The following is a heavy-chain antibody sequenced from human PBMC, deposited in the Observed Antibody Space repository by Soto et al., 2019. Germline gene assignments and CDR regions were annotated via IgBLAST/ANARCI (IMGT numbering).Heavy chain of an antibody. V-gene: IGHV3-7*01. Sequence: EVQLVESGGGLVQPGGSLRLSCAASGFMFSAYWMSWVRQAPGKGLEWVANIHGDGGKIYYVDSVKGRFTISRDNAKRSLYLQMNSLRAEDTSVYYSARDFYGGYTYGPGDYWGQGALVAVSS. CDR2: IHGDGGKI. J-gene: IGHJ4*02. CDR1: GFMFSAYW. D-gene: IGHD5-18*01. CDR3: ARDFYGGYTYGPGDY.